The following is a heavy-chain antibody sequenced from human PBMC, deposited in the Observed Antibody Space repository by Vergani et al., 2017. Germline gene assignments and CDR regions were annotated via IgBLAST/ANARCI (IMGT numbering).Heavy chain of an antibody. Sequence: EVQLVESGGGLVPPGRSLRLSCAASGFTFSSYAMSWVRQAPGKGLEWVSAISGSGGSTYYADSVKGRFTISRDNAKNSLFLQMSSLKVEDTGVYYCAREMSNEGFDYWGQGTRVTVS. CDR1: GFTFSSYA. CDR3: AREMSNEGFDY. V-gene: IGHV3-23*04. CDR2: ISGSGGST. D-gene: IGHD4-11*01. J-gene: IGHJ4*02.